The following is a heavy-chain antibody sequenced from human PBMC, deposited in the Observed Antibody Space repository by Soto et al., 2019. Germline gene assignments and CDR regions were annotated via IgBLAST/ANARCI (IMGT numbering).Heavy chain of an antibody. CDR2: IITFVGKA. J-gene: IGHJ6*03. CDR3: ARVTGGHYSGGNSMDV. Sequence: QVQLVQSGPEVKKPGSSVKVSCKTSGGTLSSYSISWVRQAPGQGLEWVGRIITFVGKANVAQQFQGRVTMTADRSTDTTYMELRRLTSDDPAVYYCARVTGGHYSGGNSMDVWCTATTVTVSS. D-gene: IGHD2-8*02. CDR1: GGTLSSYS. V-gene: IGHV1-69*08.